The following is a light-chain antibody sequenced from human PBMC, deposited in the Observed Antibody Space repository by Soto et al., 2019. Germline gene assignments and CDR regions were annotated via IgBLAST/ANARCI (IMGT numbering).Light chain of an antibody. J-gene: IGLJ2*01. CDR1: SGSIASNY. V-gene: IGLV6-57*04. CDR2: EDN. Sequence: LTQPHSVSESPGKTVTISCTRSSGSIASNYVQWYQQRPGSAPTIVIYEDNQRPSGVPDRFSGSIDSSSNSASLTISGLKTEDEADYYCQSYDSSNVIFGGGTQLTVL. CDR3: QSYDSSNVI.